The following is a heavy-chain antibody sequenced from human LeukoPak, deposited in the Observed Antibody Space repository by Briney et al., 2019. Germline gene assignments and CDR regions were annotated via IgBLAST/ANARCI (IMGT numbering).Heavy chain of an antibody. CDR2: IHPGDSST. V-gene: IGHV5-51*01. Sequence: GASLKISFKGFGYHFSNYWIGWVRPMPGKGLEWMGIIHPGDSSTRYSPSLQGQVTILSDKSINTAYLQWSSLKASDTAMYYCARRQCSGGSCYYFDSWGQGTLVTVSS. D-gene: IGHD2-15*01. J-gene: IGHJ4*02. CDR1: GYHFSNYW. CDR3: ARRQCSGGSCYYFDS.